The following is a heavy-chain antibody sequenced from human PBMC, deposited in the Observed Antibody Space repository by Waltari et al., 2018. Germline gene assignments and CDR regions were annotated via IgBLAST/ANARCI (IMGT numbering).Heavy chain of an antibody. CDR2: INHRGST. D-gene: IGHD3-3*01. J-gene: IGHJ4*02. CDR3: ARGIGYYDFWSGYLN. V-gene: IGHV4-34*01. Sequence: QVQLQQWGAGLLKPSETLSLTCAVYGGSFSGYYWSCTRQPPGKGLEWIGEINHRGSTNYNRSLKSRVTISVDTSKNQFSLKLSSVTAADTAVYYCARGIGYYDFWSGYLNWGQGTLVTVSS. CDR1: GGSFSGYY.